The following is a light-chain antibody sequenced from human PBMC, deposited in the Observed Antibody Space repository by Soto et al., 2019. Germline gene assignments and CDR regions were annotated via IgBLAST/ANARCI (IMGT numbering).Light chain of an antibody. CDR2: EVT. V-gene: IGLV2-18*02. Sequence: QSALTQPPSVSGSPGQSVTISCTGTSSDVGSYNRVSWYQQPPGTAPKLIIYEVTNRPSGVPVRFSGSKSANMASLTISGLQAEDEADYYCASYTSSRVRVFGGGTKLTVL. J-gene: IGLJ3*02. CDR1: SSDVGSYNR. CDR3: ASYTSSRVRV.